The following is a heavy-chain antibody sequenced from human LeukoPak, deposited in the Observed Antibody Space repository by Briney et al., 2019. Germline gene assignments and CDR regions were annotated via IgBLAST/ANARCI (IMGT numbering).Heavy chain of an antibody. J-gene: IGHJ4*02. CDR3: ARDRSDYTPPFDY. Sequence: GGSLRLFCAASGFTFSSYSMKWVRQAPGKGLEWVSSISSSSSYIYYADSVKGRFTISRDNAKNSLYLQMNSLRAEDTAVYYCARDRSDYTPPFDYWGQGTLVTASS. V-gene: IGHV3-21*01. CDR2: ISSSSSYI. D-gene: IGHD4-11*01. CDR1: GFTFSSYS.